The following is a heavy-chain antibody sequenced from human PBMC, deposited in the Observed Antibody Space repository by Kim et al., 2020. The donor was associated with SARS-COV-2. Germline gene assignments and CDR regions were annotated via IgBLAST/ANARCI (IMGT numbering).Heavy chain of an antibody. Sequence: SQTLSLTCAISGDSVSSKSAAWNWIRQSPSRGLEWLGRTYYRSKWYKDYAVSVKSRITINSDTSKNQFSLQVNSVTPEDTAVYYCTRTYQGEIDYWGQGTLVTVSS. J-gene: IGHJ4*02. CDR2: TYYRSKWYK. CDR3: TRTYQGEIDY. CDR1: GDSVSSKSAA. V-gene: IGHV6-1*01.